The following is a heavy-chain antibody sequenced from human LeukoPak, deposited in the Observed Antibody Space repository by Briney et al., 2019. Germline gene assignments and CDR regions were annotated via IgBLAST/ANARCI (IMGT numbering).Heavy chain of an antibody. CDR3: AREWGGYCSSTSCSFFDY. V-gene: IGHV4-61*02. J-gene: IGHJ4*02. CDR1: GGSISSGSYY. Sequence: SETLSLTCTVSGGSISSGSYYWSWIRQPAGKGLEWIGRIHTSGSTNYNPSLTSRVTISVDTSKNQFSLKLSSVTAADTAVYYCAREWGGYCSSTSCSFFDYWGQGTLVTASS. D-gene: IGHD2-2*01. CDR2: IHTSGST.